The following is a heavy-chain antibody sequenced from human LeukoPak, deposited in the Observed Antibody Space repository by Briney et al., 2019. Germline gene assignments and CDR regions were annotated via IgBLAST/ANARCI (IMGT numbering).Heavy chain of an antibody. V-gene: IGHV3-30*18. CDR1: GFTFSSYG. Sequence: GGSLRLSCAASGFTFSSYGMHWVRQAPGKGLEWVAVISYDGSNKYYADSVKGRFTISRDNSKNTLYLQMNSLRAEDTAVYYCAKDLYSGSGSYTHHYYYYYGMDVWGQGTTVTVSS. J-gene: IGHJ6*02. D-gene: IGHD3-10*01. CDR3: AKDLYSGSGSYTHHYYYYYGMDV. CDR2: ISYDGSNK.